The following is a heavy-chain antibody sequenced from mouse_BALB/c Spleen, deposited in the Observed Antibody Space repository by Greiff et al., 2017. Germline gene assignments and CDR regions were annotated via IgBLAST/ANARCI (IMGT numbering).Heavy chain of an antibody. CDR1: GYTFTSYT. CDR3: ARSKYGNYNYAMDY. J-gene: IGHJ4*01. Sequence: QVQLQQSGAELARPGASVKMSCKASGYTFTSYTMHWVKQRPGQGLEWIGYINPSTGYTEYNQKFKDKATLTADKSSSTAYMQLSSLTSEDSAVYYCARSKYGNYNYAMDYWGQGTSVTVSS. V-gene: IGHV1-4*01. CDR2: INPSTGYT. D-gene: IGHD2-10*02.